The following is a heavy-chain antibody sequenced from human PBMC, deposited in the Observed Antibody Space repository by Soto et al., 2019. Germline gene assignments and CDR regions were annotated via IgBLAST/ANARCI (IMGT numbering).Heavy chain of an antibody. CDR1: GGSISSYY. Sequence: SETLSLTCTVSGGSISSYYWSWIRQPPGKGLEWIGYIYYSGSTNYNPSLKSRVTISVDTSKNQFSLKLSSVTAADTAVYYCARKEVVVAATHTWFDPWGQGTLVTVSS. V-gene: IGHV4-59*01. CDR2: IYYSGST. D-gene: IGHD2-15*01. CDR3: ARKEVVVAATHTWFDP. J-gene: IGHJ5*02.